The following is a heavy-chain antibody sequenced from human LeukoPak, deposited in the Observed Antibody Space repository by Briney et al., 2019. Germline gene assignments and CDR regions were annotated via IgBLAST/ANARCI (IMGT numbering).Heavy chain of an antibody. D-gene: IGHD6-19*01. CDR2: IYYSGST. J-gene: IGHJ4*02. CDR3: ARRAVADPHVIDY. V-gene: IGHV4-59*01. CDR1: GGSISSYY. Sequence: SETLSLTCTVSGGSISSYYWSWIRQPPGKGLEWIGYIYYSGSTNYNPSLKSQVTISVDTSKNQFSLKLSSVTAADTAVYYCARRAVADPHVIDYWGQGTLVTVSS.